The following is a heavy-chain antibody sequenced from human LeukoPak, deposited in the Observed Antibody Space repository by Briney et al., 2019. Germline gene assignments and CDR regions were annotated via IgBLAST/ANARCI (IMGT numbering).Heavy chain of an antibody. CDR2: IKQDGSEK. D-gene: IGHD2-15*01. J-gene: IGHJ4*02. V-gene: IGHV3-7*01. CDR1: GFTFSSYW. Sequence: PGGSLRLPCAASGFTFSSYWMSWVRQAPGKGLEGVANIKQDGSEKYYVDSVKGRFTISRDNAENSLYLQMNSLRAEDTAVYYCARGQDGDYSFDYWGQGTLVTVSS. CDR3: ARGQDGDYSFDY.